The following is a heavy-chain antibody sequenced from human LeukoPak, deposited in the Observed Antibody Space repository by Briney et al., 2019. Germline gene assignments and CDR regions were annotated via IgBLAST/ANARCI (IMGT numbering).Heavy chain of an antibody. Sequence: PSETLSLTCTVSGGSISSYYWSWIRQPPGKGLEWIGYIYYSGSTNYNPSLKSRVAISVDTSKNQFSLKLSSVTAADTAVYYCARKVGRGYSYGFLDYWGQGTLVTVSS. CDR3: ARKVGRGYSYGFLDY. J-gene: IGHJ4*02. CDR1: GGSISSYY. D-gene: IGHD5-18*01. V-gene: IGHV4-59*01. CDR2: IYYSGST.